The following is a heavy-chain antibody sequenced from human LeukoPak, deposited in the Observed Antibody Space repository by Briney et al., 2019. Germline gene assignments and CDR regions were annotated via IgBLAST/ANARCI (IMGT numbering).Heavy chain of an antibody. Sequence: ASVKVSCKASGGTFSSYAISWVRQAPGQGLEWMGGIIPIFGTANYAQKFQGRVTITADESTSTAYMELRSLRSDDTAVYYCARAHYGGNLVPDYWGQGTLVTVSS. D-gene: IGHD4-23*01. CDR3: ARAHYGGNLVPDY. CDR1: GGTFSSYA. J-gene: IGHJ4*02. V-gene: IGHV1-69*13. CDR2: IIPIFGTA.